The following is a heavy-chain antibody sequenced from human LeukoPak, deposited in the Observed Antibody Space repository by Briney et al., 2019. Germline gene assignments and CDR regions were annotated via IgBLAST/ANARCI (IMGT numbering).Heavy chain of an antibody. V-gene: IGHV5-51*01. Sequence: GESLKISCKGSGYRFTSYWIGWVRQMPGKGLEWMGIIYPGDSDTRYSPSFQGQVTISADKSISTAYLQWSSLKASDTAMYYCARQDSSSSLDYYYYMDVWGKGTTVTVSS. D-gene: IGHD6-6*01. CDR2: IYPGDSDT. CDR3: ARQDSSSSLDYYYYMDV. CDR1: GYRFTSYW. J-gene: IGHJ6*03.